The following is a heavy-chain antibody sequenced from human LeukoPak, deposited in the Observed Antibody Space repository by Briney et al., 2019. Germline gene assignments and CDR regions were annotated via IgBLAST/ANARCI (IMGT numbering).Heavy chain of an antibody. CDR2: ISGRDDTI. V-gene: IGHV3-48*03. J-gene: IGHJ3*02. D-gene: IGHD3-10*01. CDR3: ARGDYYGSQNYTYDI. Sequence: GGSLRLSCAASGFTFRVYEMQWVRQAPGKGLEWVSYISGRDDTIYYADSVKGRFTISRDNARNSLYLQMNSLRSEDTALYYCARGDYYGSQNYTYDIWGQGTMVTVSS. CDR1: GFTFRVYE.